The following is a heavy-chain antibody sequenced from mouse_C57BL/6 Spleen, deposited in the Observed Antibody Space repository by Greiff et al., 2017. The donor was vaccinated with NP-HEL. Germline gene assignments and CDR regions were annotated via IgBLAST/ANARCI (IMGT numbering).Heavy chain of an antibody. CDR1: GYTFTSYW. CDR3: ARHEDYYYGSSYGYFDV. Sequence: QVQLQQPGAELVMPGASVKLSCKASGYTFTSYWMHWVKQRPGQGLEWIGEIDPSDSYTNYNQKFKGKSTLTVDKSSSTAYMQLSSLTSEDSAVYYCARHEDYYYGSSYGYFDVWGTGTTVTVSS. CDR2: IDPSDSYT. D-gene: IGHD1-1*01. V-gene: IGHV1-69*01. J-gene: IGHJ1*03.